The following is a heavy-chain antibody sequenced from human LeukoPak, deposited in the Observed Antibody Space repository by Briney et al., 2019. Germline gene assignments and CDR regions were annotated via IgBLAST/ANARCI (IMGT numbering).Heavy chain of an antibody. CDR3: ARGDSSGYSKVFDY. D-gene: IGHD3-22*01. CDR2: IYYSGST. CDR1: GGSVSSGSNY. J-gene: IGHJ4*02. Sequence: SETLSLTCTVSGGSVSSGSNYWSWIRQPPGKGLEWIGYIYYSGSTNYNPSLRSRVTILVDTSKNQFSLKLSSVTAADTAVYYCARGDSSGYSKVFDYWGQGTLVTVSS. V-gene: IGHV4-61*01.